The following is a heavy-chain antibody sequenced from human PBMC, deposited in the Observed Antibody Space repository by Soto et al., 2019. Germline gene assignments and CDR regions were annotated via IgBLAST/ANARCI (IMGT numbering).Heavy chain of an antibody. J-gene: IGHJ4*02. V-gene: IGHV1-69*06. CDR3: ARDKIRRDGYNFFSGQDY. CDR1: GGTFSSYA. CDR2: IIPIFGTA. Sequence: SVKVSCKASGGTFSSYAISWVRQAPGQGLEWMGGIIPIFGTANYAQKFQGRVTITADKSTSTAYMELSSLRSEDTAVYYCARDKIRRDGYNFFSGQDYWGQGTLVTVSS. D-gene: IGHD5-12*01.